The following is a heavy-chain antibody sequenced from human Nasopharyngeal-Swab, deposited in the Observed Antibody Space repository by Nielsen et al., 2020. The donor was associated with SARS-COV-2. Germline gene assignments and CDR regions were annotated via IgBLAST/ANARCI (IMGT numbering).Heavy chain of an antibody. CDR1: GYTFTDYY. CDR2: INPHSRGT. V-gene: IGHV1-2*02. CDR3: ARDDYGDYDYFGH. J-gene: IGHJ4*02. Sequence: ASVKVSCKPSGYTFTDYYMHWVRQAPGQGLEWMGWINPHSRGTKYAQKFQGRVTMTSDTSINTAYMELRRLRSDDTAVYYCARDDYGDYDYFGHWGQGTLVTVSS. D-gene: IGHD4-17*01.